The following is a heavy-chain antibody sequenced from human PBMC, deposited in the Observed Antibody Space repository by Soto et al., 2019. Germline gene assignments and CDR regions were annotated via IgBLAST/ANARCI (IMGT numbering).Heavy chain of an antibody. CDR1: GYMFVTYG. D-gene: IGHD3-10*01. V-gene: IGHV1-18*01. Sequence: ASVKVSCKASGYMFVTYGINWVRQAPGQGLEWMGWISAYNGNTKYAQKLQGRVTMTTDASTSTAYMEMRSLRSDDTAVYYCARDVDGSGSYYTDYWGPGTLVTVSS. CDR2: ISAYNGNT. CDR3: ARDVDGSGSYYTDY. J-gene: IGHJ4*02.